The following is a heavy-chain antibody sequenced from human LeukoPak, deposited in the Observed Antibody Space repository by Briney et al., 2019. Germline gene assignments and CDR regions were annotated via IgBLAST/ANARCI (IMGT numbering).Heavy chain of an antibody. V-gene: IGHV1-69*13. CDR3: ATDTYYGDYVEYAFDI. CDR2: IIPIFGTA. Sequence: SVKVSCKASGGTFSSYAISWVRQAPGQGLEWMGGIIPIFGTANYAQKFQGRVTITADESTSTAYMELSSLRSEDTAVFYCATDTYYGDYVEYAFDIWGQGTMVTVSS. J-gene: IGHJ3*02. D-gene: IGHD4-17*01. CDR1: GGTFSSYA.